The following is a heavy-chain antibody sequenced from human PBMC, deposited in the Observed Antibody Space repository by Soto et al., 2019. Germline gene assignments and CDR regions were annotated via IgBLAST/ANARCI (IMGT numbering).Heavy chain of an antibody. J-gene: IGHJ4*02. CDR1: RGTFSSYA. CDR3: ASPLWNYYDSSGYHLLGY. Sequence: GASGKVCVKASRGTFSSYAISWVRQAPGQGLEWMGGIIPIFGTANYAQKFQGRVTITADKSTSTAYMELSSLRSEDTAVYYCASPLWNYYDSSGYHLLGYWGQGTLVTVSS. D-gene: IGHD3-22*01. CDR2: IIPIFGTA. V-gene: IGHV1-69*06.